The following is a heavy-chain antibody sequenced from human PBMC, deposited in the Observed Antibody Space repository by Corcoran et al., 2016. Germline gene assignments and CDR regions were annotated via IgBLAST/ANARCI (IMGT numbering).Heavy chain of an antibody. CDR1: GFTFSSYG. CDR3: AKDLGTGTTPYYYYGMDV. V-gene: IGHV3-30*18. D-gene: IGHD1-7*01. J-gene: IGHJ6*02. Sequence: QVQLVESGGGVVQPGRSLRLSCAASGFTFSSYGMHWVRQAPGKGPEWVAVISYDGSNKYYADSVKGRFTISRDNSKNTLYLQMNSLRAEDTAVYYCAKDLGTGTTPYYYYGMDVWGQGTTVTVSS. CDR2: ISYDGSNK.